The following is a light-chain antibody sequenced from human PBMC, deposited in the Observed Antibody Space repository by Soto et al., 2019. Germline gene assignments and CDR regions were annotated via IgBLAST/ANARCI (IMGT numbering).Light chain of an antibody. J-gene: IGKJ5*01. CDR3: QKSYSTPIN. Sequence: DIQITHTPSSLCASVGDRVIITCLASQSISSYLNWYQQKPGKAPKLLIYAASSLQSGVPSRFSVSGSGTDFTLTISSLQPEDFATYYCQKSYSTPINCGQWKRRAI. V-gene: IGKV1-39*01. CDR2: AAS. CDR1: QSISSY.